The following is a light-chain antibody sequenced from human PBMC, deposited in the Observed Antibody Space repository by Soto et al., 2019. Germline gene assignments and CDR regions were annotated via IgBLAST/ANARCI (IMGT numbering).Light chain of an antibody. CDR2: DAS. CDR3: QQYNRYSRT. V-gene: IGKV1-5*01. Sequence: DIQMTQSPSTLSASVGDRVTITFRASQSISSWLAWYQQKPGKAPKVLIYDASSLKSGVPSRFSGSGSGTEFTLTISSLQPDDLATYYCQQYNRYSRTFGQGTKVDIK. CDR1: QSISSW. J-gene: IGKJ1*01.